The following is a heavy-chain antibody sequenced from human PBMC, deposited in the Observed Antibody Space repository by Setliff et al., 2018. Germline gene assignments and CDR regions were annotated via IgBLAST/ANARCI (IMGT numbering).Heavy chain of an antibody. V-gene: IGHV5-51*01. D-gene: IGHD3-16*01. CDR3: AKYVKKFAHFDY. Sequence: GESLKISCQGSGYTFTNYWIGWVRQMPGKGLEWMGILKPGDSGIRYSPSFQGRFTISRDNSKNTLYLQMSSLRAEDTAVYYCAKYVKKFAHFDYWGQGTLVTVSS. J-gene: IGHJ4*02. CDR1: GYTFTNYW. CDR2: LKPGDSGI.